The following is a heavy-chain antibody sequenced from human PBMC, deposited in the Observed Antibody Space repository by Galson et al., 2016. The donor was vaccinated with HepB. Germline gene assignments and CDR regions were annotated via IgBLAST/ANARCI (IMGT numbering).Heavy chain of an antibody. J-gene: IGHJ4*02. V-gene: IGHV5-51*01. CDR2: VHPGDSDT. D-gene: IGHD5-24*01. CDR3: VKRGDGYNVSDC. CDR1: GYRFTDYW. Sequence: QSGAEVKKPGESLKISCKASGYRFTDYWIGWVRQTPVKGLEWMGVVHPGDSDTIYTPSFEGQVTISADRSITTAYLQWRRLRASDTAMYYCVKRGDGYNVSDCWGQGTLVTVPS.